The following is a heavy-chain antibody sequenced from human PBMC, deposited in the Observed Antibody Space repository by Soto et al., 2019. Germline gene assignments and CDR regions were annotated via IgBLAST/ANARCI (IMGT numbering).Heavy chain of an antibody. J-gene: IGHJ5*02. CDR3: ARGKSWFDP. V-gene: IGHV4-31*02. Sequence: SETLSLTXTVSGGSISSGGYHWSWIRQHPGKGLEWIGYIYYSGSTYYNPSLKSRATISVDTSKNQFSLKLSSVTAADTAVYYCARGKSWFDPWGQGTLVTVSS. CDR1: GGSISSGGYH. CDR2: IYYSGST.